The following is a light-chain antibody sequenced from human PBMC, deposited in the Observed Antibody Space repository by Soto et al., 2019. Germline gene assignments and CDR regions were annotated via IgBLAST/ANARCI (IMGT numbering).Light chain of an antibody. CDR2: GAS. CDR3: QQYNNWPRGLT. V-gene: IGKV3-15*01. J-gene: IGKJ4*01. Sequence: EIVMTQSPATLCVSPGERATLSCRASQSVSSNLAWYQQKPGQAPRLLIYGASTRATGIPARFSGSGSGTEFTLTISSLQSEDFAVYYCQQYNNWPRGLTFGGGTKVDIK. CDR1: QSVSSN.